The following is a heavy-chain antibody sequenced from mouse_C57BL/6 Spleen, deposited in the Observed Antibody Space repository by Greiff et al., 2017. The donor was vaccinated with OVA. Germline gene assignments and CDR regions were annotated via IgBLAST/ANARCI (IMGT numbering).Heavy chain of an antibody. CDR2: INPNYGTT. Sequence: EVQLQQSGPELVKPGASVKISCKASGYSFTDYNMNWVKQSNGKRLEWIGVINPNYGTTSYNQKFKGKATFTVDQASRSAYMQRNILTSADSAVYYCAREGSTVVALYYYAMDYWGQGTSVTVSS. J-gene: IGHJ4*01. D-gene: IGHD1-1*01. V-gene: IGHV1-39*01. CDR1: GYSFTDYN. CDR3: AREGSTVVALYYYAMDY.